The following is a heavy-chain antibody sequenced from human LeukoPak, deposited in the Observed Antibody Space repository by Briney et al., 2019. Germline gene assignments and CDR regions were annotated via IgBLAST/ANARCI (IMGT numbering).Heavy chain of an antibody. CDR1: GFTFIEYW. D-gene: IGHD6-19*01. CDR3: ATKQWLAPPPDS. V-gene: IGHV3-74*01. J-gene: IGHJ4*02. CDR2: INTAGTVT. Sequence: GGSLRLSCAASGFTFIEYWMLWVRQAPGKGLESVSRINTAGTVTTYADSVKGRFTVSRDNADNTMFLQMNSVSDEDPAVYYCATKQWLAPPPDSWGQGSPVTVSS.